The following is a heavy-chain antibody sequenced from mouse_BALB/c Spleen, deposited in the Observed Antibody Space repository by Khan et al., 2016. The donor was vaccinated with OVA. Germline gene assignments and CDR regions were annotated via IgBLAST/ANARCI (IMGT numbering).Heavy chain of an antibody. D-gene: IGHD2-2*01. CDR2: ISSGGSYT. J-gene: IGHJ2*01. Sequence: EVELVESGGGLVKPGGSLKFSCAASGFTFSNYGMSWVRQTPEKRLEWVATISSGGSYTYYPDSVKGRFTISRDNANNTLYLKMSSLRSEDTAMYYCARTPGYDGSNYLDYWGQGTTLTVSS. V-gene: IGHV5-9-3*01. CDR3: ARTPGYDGSNYLDY. CDR1: GFTFSNYG.